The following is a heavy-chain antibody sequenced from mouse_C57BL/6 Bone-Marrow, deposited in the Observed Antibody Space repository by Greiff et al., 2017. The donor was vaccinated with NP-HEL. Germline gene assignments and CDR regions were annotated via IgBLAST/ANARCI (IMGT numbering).Heavy chain of an antibody. J-gene: IGHJ4*01. CDR2: IDPENGAT. D-gene: IGHD1-1*01. Sequence: VQLKQSGAELVRPGASVKLSCTVSGFNIKDDYMHWVKQRPEQGLEWIGWIDPENGATEYASKFPGKATITADPSSNTAYRQLSSLTSEDTAVYYCTTGGSSPYAMDYWGQGTSVTVSS. CDR3: TTGGSSPYAMDY. V-gene: IGHV14-4*01. CDR1: GFNIKDDY.